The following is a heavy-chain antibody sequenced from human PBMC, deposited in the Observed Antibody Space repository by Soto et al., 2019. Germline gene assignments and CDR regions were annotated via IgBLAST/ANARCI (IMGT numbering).Heavy chain of an antibody. CDR3: ATAEVDD. Sequence: GGSLRLSCAVAGYTFGNHWMHWVRQAPGKGLEWVSRMNSDGSIINYADSVKGRFTVSRDNAKNTLYLQMNSLRVEDTAVYYCATAEVDDWVPGTPVTVSS. CDR1: GYTFGNHW. V-gene: IGHV3-74*01. J-gene: IGHJ4*02. CDR2: MNSDGSII.